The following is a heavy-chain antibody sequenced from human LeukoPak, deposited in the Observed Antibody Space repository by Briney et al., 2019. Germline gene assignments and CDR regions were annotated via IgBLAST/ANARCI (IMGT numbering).Heavy chain of an antibody. V-gene: IGHV4-4*07. D-gene: IGHD6-6*01. CDR1: GGPISSDY. Sequence: SETLSLTCTVSGGPISSDYWSWIRQPAGKGLEWIGHIYTSGSTNYNPSLKSRVTISVDKSKNQFSLKLSFVTAADTAVYYCARSRYSSSSGLDFDYSGQGTLVTVSS. CDR2: IYTSGST. CDR3: ARSRYSSSSGLDFDY. J-gene: IGHJ4*02.